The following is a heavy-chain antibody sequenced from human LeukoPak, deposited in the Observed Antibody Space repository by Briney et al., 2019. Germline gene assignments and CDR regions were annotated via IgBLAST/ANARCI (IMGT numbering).Heavy chain of an antibody. J-gene: IGHJ4*02. D-gene: IGHD3-10*01. Sequence: GGSLRLSCAASGFTFTVSSYSMNWVRQAPGKGLEWVSSISSNSHTYYADSVKGRFTISRDNAKNSLFLQMNSLRAADTAVYYSARDHDYILRGHYWGQGTLVTVSS. CDR2: ISSNSHT. CDR3: ARDHDYILRGHY. CDR1: GFTFTVSSYS. V-gene: IGHV3-21*01.